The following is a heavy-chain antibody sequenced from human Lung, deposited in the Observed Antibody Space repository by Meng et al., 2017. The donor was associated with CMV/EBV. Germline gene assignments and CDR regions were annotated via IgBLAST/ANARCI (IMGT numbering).Heavy chain of an antibody. CDR2: ISAYNGNT. D-gene: IGHD6-13*01. J-gene: IGHJ4*02. Sequence: QLVQSGAEGKKPGASVKVYCKASGYTFTNYGISWVRQAPGQGLEWMGWISAYNGNTKYAQKVQGRVTMTTDTSTNTAYMELRSLRSDDTAIYYCAREPGVEAAGTFFHWGQGTLVTVSS. CDR1: GYTFTNYG. V-gene: IGHV1-18*01. CDR3: AREPGVEAAGTFFH.